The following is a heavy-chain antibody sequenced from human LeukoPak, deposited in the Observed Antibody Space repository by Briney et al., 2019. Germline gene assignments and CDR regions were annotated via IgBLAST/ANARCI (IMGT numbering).Heavy chain of an antibody. J-gene: IGHJ6*02. Sequence: SETLSLTCAVSGGSISSGGYSWSWLRQPPGQGLEWIGEINHSGGTNYNPSLKSRVTISVDTSKNQFSLKLSSVTAADTAVYYCARGQHYYYYYGMDVWGQGTTVTVSS. V-gene: IGHV4-34*01. D-gene: IGHD6-13*01. CDR1: GGSISSGGYS. CDR3: ARGQHYYYYYGMDV. CDR2: INHSGGT.